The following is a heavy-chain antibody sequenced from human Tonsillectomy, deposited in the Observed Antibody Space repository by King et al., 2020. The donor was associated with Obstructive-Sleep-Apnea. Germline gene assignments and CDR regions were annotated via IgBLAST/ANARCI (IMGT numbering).Heavy chain of an antibody. CDR3: ARSSSVFLWFGGRFDY. CDR1: GYSFSSYW. Sequence: VQLVESGAEVKKPGESLKISCKGSGYSFSSYWIGWVRQMPGKGLEWMGIIYPGDSDTRYSPSFQGQVTISVDKSISTAYLQWSNLKASDTAMYYCARSSSVFLWFGGRFDYWGQGTLVTVSS. CDR2: IYPGDSDT. J-gene: IGHJ4*02. D-gene: IGHD3-10*01. V-gene: IGHV5-51*01.